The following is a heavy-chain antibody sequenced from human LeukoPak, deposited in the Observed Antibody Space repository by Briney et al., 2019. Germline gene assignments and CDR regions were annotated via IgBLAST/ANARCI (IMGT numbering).Heavy chain of an antibody. D-gene: IGHD5-12*01. CDR3: AERELVATNAGFDY. J-gene: IGHJ4*02. Sequence: SETLSLTCTVSGGSISSSSYYWGWIRQPPGKGLEWIGSIYYSGSTYYNPSLKSRVTISVDTSKNQFSLKLSSVTAADTAVYYCAERELVATNAGFDYWGQGTLVTVSS. CDR1: GGSISSSSYY. CDR2: IYYSGST. V-gene: IGHV4-39*07.